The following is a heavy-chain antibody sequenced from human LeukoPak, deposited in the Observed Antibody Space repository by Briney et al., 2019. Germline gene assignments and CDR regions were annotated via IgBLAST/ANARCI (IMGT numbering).Heavy chain of an antibody. Sequence: GGSLRLSCAASGFTFSAYAMNWVRQAPGQGLEWVSAISGSDSGTYYAGSVKGRFTISRDDSKNTAYLQMNSLKTEDTAVYYCTIRGYDFWSGSDYFDYWGQGTLVTVSS. V-gene: IGHV3-23*01. D-gene: IGHD3-3*01. CDR1: GFTFSAYA. CDR2: ISGSDSGT. J-gene: IGHJ4*02. CDR3: TIRGYDFWSGSDYFDY.